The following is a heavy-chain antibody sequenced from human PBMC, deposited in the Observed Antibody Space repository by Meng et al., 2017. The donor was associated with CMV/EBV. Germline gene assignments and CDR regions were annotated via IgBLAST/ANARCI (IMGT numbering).Heavy chain of an antibody. CDR3: ARVSIVVVVAATWWFDP. CDR1: ISSSRSY. Sequence: ISSSRSYWGWIRQPPGKGLEWIGSIYYSGSTYYNPSLKSRVTISVDTSKNQFSLKLSSVTAADTAVYYCARVSIVVVVAATWWFDPWGQGTLVTVSS. V-gene: IGHV4-39*07. CDR2: IYYSGST. J-gene: IGHJ5*02. D-gene: IGHD2-15*01.